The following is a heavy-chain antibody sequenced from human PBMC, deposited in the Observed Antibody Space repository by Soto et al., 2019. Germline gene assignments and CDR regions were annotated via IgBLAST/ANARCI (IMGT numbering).Heavy chain of an antibody. CDR2: INHSGST. J-gene: IGHJ6*02. D-gene: IGHD1-20*01. V-gene: IGHV4-34*01. CDR1: GGSFSGYY. Sequence: PSETLSLTCAVYGGSFSGYYWSWIRQPPGKGLEWIGEINHSGSTNYNPSIKSRVTISEDTSKNQFSLKLSSVTAADTAVYYCARGRLRYNWNPRDYYYYGMDVWGQGTTVTVSS. CDR3: ARGRLRYNWNPRDYYYYGMDV.